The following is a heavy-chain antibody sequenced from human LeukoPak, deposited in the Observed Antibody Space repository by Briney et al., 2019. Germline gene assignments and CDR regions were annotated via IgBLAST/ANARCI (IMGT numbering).Heavy chain of an antibody. J-gene: IGHJ4*02. Sequence: SVKVSCKASGFTFTSSAMQWVRQARGQRLEWVGWIVVGSGNTNYAQKFQERVTITRDMSTSTAYMELSSLRSEDTAVYYCAAFPGHSGKITFDYWGQGTLVTVSS. CDR2: IVVGSGNT. CDR1: GFTFTSSA. CDR3: AAFPGHSGKITFDY. V-gene: IGHV1-58*02. D-gene: IGHD6-19*01.